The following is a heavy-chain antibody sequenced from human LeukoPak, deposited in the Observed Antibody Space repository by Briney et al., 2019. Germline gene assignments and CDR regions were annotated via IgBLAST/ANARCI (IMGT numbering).Heavy chain of an antibody. V-gene: IGHV1-2*02. Sequence: GASVKVSFKSSGYTFTGYYMHWVRQAPGQGLEWVGWINPNSGGTNYAQKVHGRVTMTRYTAISTAYMYLSRLRSDDTAVSSCARGEDTAMGHPWGQGTLVTVSS. D-gene: IGHD5-18*01. J-gene: IGHJ5*02. CDR2: INPNSGGT. CDR1: GYTFTGYY. CDR3: ARGEDTAMGHP.